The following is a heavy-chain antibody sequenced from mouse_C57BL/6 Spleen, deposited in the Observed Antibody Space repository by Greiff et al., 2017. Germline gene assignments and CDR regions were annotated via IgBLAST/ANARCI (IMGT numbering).Heavy chain of an antibody. CDR2: IYPGSGNT. CDR1: GYSFTSYY. J-gene: IGHJ1*03. Sequence: VQLQQSGPELVKPGASVKISCKASGYSFTSYYIHWVKQRPGQGLEWIGWIYPGSGNTKYNEKFKGKATLTADTSSSTAYMQLSSLTSEDSAVXYCARAERGPWYFDVWGTGTTVTVSS. V-gene: IGHV1-66*01. CDR3: ARAERGPWYFDV.